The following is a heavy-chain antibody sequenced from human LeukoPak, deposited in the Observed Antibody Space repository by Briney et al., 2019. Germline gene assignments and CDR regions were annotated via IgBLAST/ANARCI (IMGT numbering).Heavy chain of an antibody. Sequence: TGGSLRLSCAASGFNLNNNGMTWVRQAPGKGLEWVSYISSSSRTVYYADAVQGRFTVYRDNATDSVYLQMNSLRDEDTAMFYCARVGDGHSVKYLDSWGQGTLVTVSS. CDR1: GFNLNNNG. CDR3: ARVGDGHSVKYLDS. CDR2: ISSSSRTV. D-gene: IGHD5-24*01. V-gene: IGHV3-48*02. J-gene: IGHJ4*02.